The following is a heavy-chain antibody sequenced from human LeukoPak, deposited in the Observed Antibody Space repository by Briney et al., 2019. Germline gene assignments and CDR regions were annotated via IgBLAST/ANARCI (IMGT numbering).Heavy chain of an antibody. CDR1: GYTFTGYY. CDR3: ARDSWNYFPKDDAFDI. Sequence: ASVKVSCKASGYTFTGYYMHWVRQAPGQGLEWMGWINPNSGGTNYAQKFQGRVTMTRDTSISTAYMELSRLRSDDTAVYFCARDSWNYFPKDDAFDIWGQGTMVTVSS. J-gene: IGHJ3*02. CDR2: INPNSGGT. V-gene: IGHV1-2*02. D-gene: IGHD1-7*01.